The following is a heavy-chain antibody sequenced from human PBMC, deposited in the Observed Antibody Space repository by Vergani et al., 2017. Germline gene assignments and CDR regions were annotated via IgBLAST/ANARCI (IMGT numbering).Heavy chain of an antibody. Sequence: QVQLQESGPGLVKPSETLSLICDVFDFISNGHYWGWIRQSPEKGLEWIGSLYASGSTYYSPSLKSRVAISVDTSKNQFSLKLSSVTAADTAVYYCSRHLAYCGGDCYPYYYGMDVWGQGTTVTVSS. V-gene: IGHV4-38-2*01. CDR2: LYASGST. CDR1: DFISNGHY. D-gene: IGHD2-21*02. CDR3: SRHLAYCGGDCYPYYYGMDV. J-gene: IGHJ6*02.